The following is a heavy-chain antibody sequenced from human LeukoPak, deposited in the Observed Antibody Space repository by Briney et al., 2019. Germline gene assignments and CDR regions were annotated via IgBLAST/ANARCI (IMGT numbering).Heavy chain of an antibody. J-gene: IGHJ3*02. Sequence: GESLKISCKGSGYSFTGYWIGWVRQMPGKGLEWMGIIYPGDSDTRYSPSFQGRVTISADKSINTAYLQWSSLKASDTAMYYCARHVSVGATYDHDAFDIWGQGTMVTVSS. V-gene: IGHV5-51*01. CDR2: IYPGDSDT. CDR1: GYSFTGYW. D-gene: IGHD1-26*01. CDR3: ARHVSVGATYDHDAFDI.